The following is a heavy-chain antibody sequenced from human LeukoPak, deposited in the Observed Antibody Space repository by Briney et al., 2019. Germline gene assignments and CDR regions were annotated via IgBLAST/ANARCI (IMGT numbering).Heavy chain of an antibody. Sequence: PSETLSLTCTVSGGSISRDIYYWGWIRQPPGKGLEWVGSIYYSGSTYYNPSLESRLTISVDTSKNQFSLKLNSVTAADTAVYYCARVTTDGTYHSGWFDPWGQGTLVTVSS. J-gene: IGHJ5*02. CDR2: IYYSGST. CDR3: ARVTTDGTYHSGWFDP. D-gene: IGHD3-22*01. CDR1: GGSISRDIYY. V-gene: IGHV4-39*01.